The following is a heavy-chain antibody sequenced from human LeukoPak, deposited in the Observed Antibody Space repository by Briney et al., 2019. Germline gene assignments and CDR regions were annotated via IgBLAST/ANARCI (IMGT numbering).Heavy chain of an antibody. J-gene: IGHJ3*02. CDR3: AREMYYYDSSGYPLAFDI. D-gene: IGHD3-22*01. CDR2: ISSSSYI. Sequence: GGSLRLSCAASGFTFSSYSMNWVRQAPGKGLEWVSSISSSSYIYYADSVKGRFTISRDNAKNSLYLQMNSLRAEDTAVYYCAREMYYYDSSGYPLAFDIWAKGQWSPSLQ. V-gene: IGHV3-21*01. CDR1: GFTFSSYS.